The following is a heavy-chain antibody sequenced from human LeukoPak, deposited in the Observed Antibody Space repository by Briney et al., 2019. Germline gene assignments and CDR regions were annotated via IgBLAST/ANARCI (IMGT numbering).Heavy chain of an antibody. CDR3: ASRYGSGRVDIVFDY. J-gene: IGHJ4*02. CDR2: IYADGNT. CDR1: GFIVNTNY. Sequence: HTGGSLRLSCAASGFIVNTNYMSWVRQAPGRGLEWVSFIYADGNTYYADSVKGRFTISRDISKSAVFLQMNSLRAEDTAVYYCASRYGSGRVDIVFDYWGQGTLVTVSS. D-gene: IGHD3-10*01. V-gene: IGHV3-53*01.